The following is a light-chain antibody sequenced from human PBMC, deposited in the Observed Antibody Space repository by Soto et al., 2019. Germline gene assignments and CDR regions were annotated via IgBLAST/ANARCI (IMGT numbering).Light chain of an antibody. CDR3: QQYNSYSLT. Sequence: DIQMTQSPSSLSASVGDRVTITCRASQSISSYLNWYQQKPGKAPKLLIYAASSLQSGVPSRFSGSGSGTDFTLTISCLQSEDFATYYCQQYNSYSLTFGGGTKVDIK. CDR2: AAS. CDR1: QSISSY. V-gene: IGKV1-39*01. J-gene: IGKJ4*01.